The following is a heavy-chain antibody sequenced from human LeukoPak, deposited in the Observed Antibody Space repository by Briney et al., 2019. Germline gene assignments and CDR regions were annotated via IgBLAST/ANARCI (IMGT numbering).Heavy chain of an antibody. V-gene: IGHV1-46*01. J-gene: IGHJ4*02. CDR1: GYTFTSYG. CDR2: INPSGGST. CDR3: ARDLFIATSGEGPGY. Sequence: ASVKVSCKASGYTFTSYGISWVRQAPGQGLEWMGIINPSGGSTTYAQKFQDRVTMTGDTSTSTVYMELSSLRSEGTAVYYCARDLFIATSGEGPGYWGQGTLVTVSS. D-gene: IGHD6-13*01.